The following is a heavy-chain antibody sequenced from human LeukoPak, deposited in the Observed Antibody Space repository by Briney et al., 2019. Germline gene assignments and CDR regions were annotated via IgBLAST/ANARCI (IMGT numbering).Heavy chain of an antibody. CDR3: ARVNGVGSGYYDSSGYLYFDY. CDR1: GGSISSYY. V-gene: IGHV4-59*01. CDR2: IYYSGRT. Sequence: SETLSLTCTVSGGSISSYYWSWIRQPPGKGLEWIGYIYYSGRTNYNPSLKSRVTISLGTSKNQFSLKLSSVTAADTAVYYCARVNGVGSGYYDSSGYLYFDYWGQGTLVTVSS. D-gene: IGHD3-22*01. J-gene: IGHJ4*02.